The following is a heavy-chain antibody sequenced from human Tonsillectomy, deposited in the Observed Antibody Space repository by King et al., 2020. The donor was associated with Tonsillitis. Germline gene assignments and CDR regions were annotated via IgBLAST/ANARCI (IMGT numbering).Heavy chain of an antibody. CDR1: GASISSYY. CDR3: ARAGGASDY. CDR2: IDYSGST. J-gene: IGHJ4*02. D-gene: IGHD3-16*01. V-gene: IGHV4-59*01. Sequence: QLQESGPGLVKPSETLSLTCTVSGASISSYYWSWIRQPPGKGLEWIGHIDYSGSTNYNPSLKSRVTISVDSSKSQFSLRLSSVTAADTAVYYCARAGGASDYWGQGTLVTVSS.